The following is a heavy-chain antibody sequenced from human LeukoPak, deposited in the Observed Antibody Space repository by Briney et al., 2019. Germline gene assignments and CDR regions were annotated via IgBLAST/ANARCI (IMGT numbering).Heavy chain of an antibody. CDR3: AKGRDFYDSAGSDY. Sequence: GGSLRLSCAASGFTFSRYAMSWVRQAPGKGLEWVSALSGNGESTNYVNSVKGPFTISRDNSKNTVYLQMDRLRVEDTAIYFCAKGRDFYDSAGSDYWGQGTLVTVSS. CDR1: GFTFSRYA. V-gene: IGHV3-23*01. D-gene: IGHD3-22*01. J-gene: IGHJ4*02. CDR2: LSGNGEST.